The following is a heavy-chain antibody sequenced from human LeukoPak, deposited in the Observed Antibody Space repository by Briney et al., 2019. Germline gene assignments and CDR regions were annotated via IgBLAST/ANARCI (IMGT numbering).Heavy chain of an antibody. V-gene: IGHV7-4-1*02. CDR2: INPNTGNP. Sequence: ASVKVSCKASGYTFTSYAMNWVRQAPGQGLEWMGWINPNTGNPTYAQGFTGRFVFSLDTSVGTTYLQISSLKAEDTAVYYCARAYQRLGGLSFPDQWGQGTLVSVSS. CDR3: ARAYQRLGGLSFPDQ. CDR1: GYTFTSYA. J-gene: IGHJ5*02. D-gene: IGHD3-16*02.